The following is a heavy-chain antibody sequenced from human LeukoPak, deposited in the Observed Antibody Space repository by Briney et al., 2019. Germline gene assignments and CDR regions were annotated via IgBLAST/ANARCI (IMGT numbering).Heavy chain of an antibody. J-gene: IGHJ5*02. CDR2: INHSGST. V-gene: IGHV4-34*01. D-gene: IGHD6-19*01. CDR1: GGSFSGYY. Sequence: SETLSLTCAVSGGSFSGYYWTWIRQPPGKGLEWIGEINHSGSTNYNPSLKSRVTISVDTSKNQFSLKLSSVTAADTAVYYCARHGNGWYHGWFDPWGQGTLVTVSS. CDR3: ARHGNGWYHGWFDP.